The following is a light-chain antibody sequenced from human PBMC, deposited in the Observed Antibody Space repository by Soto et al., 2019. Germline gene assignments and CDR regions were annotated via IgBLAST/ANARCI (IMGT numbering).Light chain of an antibody. V-gene: IGLV1-44*01. CDR2: NDD. CDR1: SSNIGSNS. J-gene: IGLJ2*01. Sequence: QSVLTQPPSASGTPGQRVTISCSGSSSNIGSNSVNWYQHLPGTAPKLLFYNDDQRPSGVPDRFSASKSGTSASLAISGLQSEDEADYYCAAWDESLNHYVVFGGGTKLTVL. CDR3: AAWDESLNHYVV.